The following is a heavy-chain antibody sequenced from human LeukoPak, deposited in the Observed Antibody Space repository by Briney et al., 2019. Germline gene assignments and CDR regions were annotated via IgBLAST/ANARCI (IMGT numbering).Heavy chain of an antibody. V-gene: IGHV5-51*01. CDR3: ASPDPYYDSSGYGYYGMDV. CDR2: IYPGDSDT. CDR1: GYSFTSYS. J-gene: IGHJ6*02. D-gene: IGHD3-22*01. Sequence: GESLKISCKGTGYSFTSYSIGWVRQMPVKGLEWMGIIYPGDSDTRYSPSVQGQVTISADKSISTAYLQWSSLKASDTAMYYCASPDPYYDSSGYGYYGMDVWGQGTTVTVSS.